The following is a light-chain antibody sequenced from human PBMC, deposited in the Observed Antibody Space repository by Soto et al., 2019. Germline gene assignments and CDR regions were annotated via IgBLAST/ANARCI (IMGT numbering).Light chain of an antibody. CDR1: SSDVGSYNY. CDR2: DVT. CDR3: SSYTDTTTRYV. J-gene: IGLJ1*01. Sequence: SVLTQPASVSGSPGQSITISCTGTSSDVGSYNYVSWYRQHPGKAPQLLIYDVTHRPAGVSSRFSGSKSDNTASLTISWLQAEDEADYYCSSYTDTTTRYVFGSGTKVTVL. V-gene: IGLV2-14*03.